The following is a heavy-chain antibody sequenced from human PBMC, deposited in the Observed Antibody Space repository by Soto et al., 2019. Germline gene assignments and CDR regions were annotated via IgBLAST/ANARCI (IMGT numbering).Heavy chain of an antibody. CDR3: FIFFSSSYYKVLDLFDI. Sequence: GGSLRLSCAASGFTFSSYAMSWVRQAPGKGLEWVSGISGSGGSTYYADSVKGRFTISRDNSKNTLYLQMNSLRAEDTAVYYCFIFFSSSYYKVLDLFDIWAQGTLVPVSS. D-gene: IGHD6-13*01. J-gene: IGHJ3*02. CDR2: ISGSGGST. CDR1: GFTFSSYA. V-gene: IGHV3-23*01.